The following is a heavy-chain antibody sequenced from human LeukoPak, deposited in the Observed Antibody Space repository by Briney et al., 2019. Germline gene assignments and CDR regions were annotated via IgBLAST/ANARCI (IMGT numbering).Heavy chain of an antibody. CDR2: IYPGDSDT. CDR1: GYSFTSYW. V-gene: IGHV5-51*01. J-gene: IGHJ6*03. CDR3: ARQRHGGSYYKVDYYYYMDV. D-gene: IGHD1-26*01. Sequence: GESLKISCKGSGYSFTSYWIGWVRQMPGKGLEWMGIIYPGDSDTRYSPSFQGQVTISADKSNSTAYLQWSSLKASDTAMYYCARQRHGGSYYKVDYYYYMDVWGKGTTVTVSS.